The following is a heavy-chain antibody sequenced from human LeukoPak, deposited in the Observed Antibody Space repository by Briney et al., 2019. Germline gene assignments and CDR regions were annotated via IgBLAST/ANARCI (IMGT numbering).Heavy chain of an antibody. CDR2: IYYSGST. D-gene: IGHD1-26*01. CDR1: GGSISSSSYY. V-gene: IGHV4-39*02. Sequence: PSETLSLTCTVSGGSISSSSYYWGWIRQPPGKELEWIGSIYYSGSTYYNPSLKSRVTISVDTSKNQFSLKLSSVTAADTAVYYCARDGEEWELLGAFDIWGQGTMVTVSS. CDR3: ARDGEEWELLGAFDI. J-gene: IGHJ3*02.